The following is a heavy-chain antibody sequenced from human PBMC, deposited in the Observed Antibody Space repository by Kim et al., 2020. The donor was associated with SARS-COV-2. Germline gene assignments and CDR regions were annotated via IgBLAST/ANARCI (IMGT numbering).Heavy chain of an antibody. CDR3: ARERATYYYDSSGLVV. V-gene: IGHV3-30*07. J-gene: IGHJ4*02. D-gene: IGHD3-22*01. Sequence: SVKGRFTISRDNSKNTLYLQMNSLRAEDTAVYYCARERATYYYDSSGLVVWGQGTLVTVSS.